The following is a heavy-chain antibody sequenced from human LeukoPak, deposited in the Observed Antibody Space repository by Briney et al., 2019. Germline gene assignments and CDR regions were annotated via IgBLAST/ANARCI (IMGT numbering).Heavy chain of an antibody. CDR3: ARGGYFDWSPLDY. V-gene: IGHV4-59*01. D-gene: IGHD3-9*01. Sequence: SETLSLTCTVPGGSISSYYWSWIRQPPGKGLEWIGYIYYSGSTNYNPSLKSRVTISVDTSKNQFSLKLSSVTAADTAVYYCARGGYFDWSPLDYWGQGTLVTVSS. CDR1: GGSISSYY. J-gene: IGHJ4*02. CDR2: IYYSGST.